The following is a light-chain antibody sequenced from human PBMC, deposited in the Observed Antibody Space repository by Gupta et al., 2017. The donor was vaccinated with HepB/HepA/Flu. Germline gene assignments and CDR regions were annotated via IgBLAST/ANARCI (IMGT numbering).Light chain of an antibody. CDR3: SSFTSSTAQG. J-gene: IGLJ3*02. CDR1: SNDIGNYNF. Sequence: QSALTQPASVSASPGQSITISCTGTSNDIGNYNFVSWYQQHPGKVPKLLIHDVSSRPSGVSNRFSGSKSGNTASLTISGLQAEDEANYYCSSFTSSTAQGFGGGTKLTVL. V-gene: IGLV2-14*03. CDR2: DVS.